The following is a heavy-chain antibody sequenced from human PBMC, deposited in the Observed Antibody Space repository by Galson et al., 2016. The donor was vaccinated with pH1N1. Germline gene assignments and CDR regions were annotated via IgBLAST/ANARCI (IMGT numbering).Heavy chain of an antibody. CDR2: IGSSGNV. CDR3: AREWGIGAAGPLDS. D-gene: IGHD6-13*01. V-gene: IGHV3-11*01. CDR1: GFTLSDYY. J-gene: IGHJ4*02. Sequence: SLRLSCAASGFTLSDYYMNWIRETPERGLEWLSSIGSSGNVAYADSVKGRFTISRDNAQNSLLLQMDSLRVDYMALYYCAREWGIGAAGPLDSWGQGALVIVSS.